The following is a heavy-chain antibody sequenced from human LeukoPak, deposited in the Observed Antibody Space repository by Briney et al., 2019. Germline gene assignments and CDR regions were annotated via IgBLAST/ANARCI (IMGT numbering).Heavy chain of an antibody. V-gene: IGHV4-34*01. J-gene: IGHJ4*02. D-gene: IGHD1-1*01. CDR2: INHSGST. CDR1: GGSFSGYY. CDR3: VGSGTPYYFDY. Sequence: PSETLSLTCAVYGGSFSGYYWSWIRQPPGKGLEWIGEINHSGSTNYNPSLKSRVTISVDTSKNQFSLKLSSVTAADTAVYYCVGSGTPYYFDYWGQGTLVTVSS.